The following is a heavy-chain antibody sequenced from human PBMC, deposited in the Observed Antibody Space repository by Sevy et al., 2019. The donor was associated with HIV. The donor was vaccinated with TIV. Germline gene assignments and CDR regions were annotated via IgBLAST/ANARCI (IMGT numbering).Heavy chain of an antibody. CDR3: AKDGESYVWGSHYDY. Sequence: GGSLRLSCEASGFSFSNYGMNWVRQAPGTGLEWVSGTSGSGGSTYYADSVKGRFTSSRDNSKNTLYLQMNSLRAEDTAVYSCAKDGESYVWGSHYDYWGQGTLVTVSS. CDR2: TSGSGGST. D-gene: IGHD3-16*01. J-gene: IGHJ4*02. CDR1: GFSFSNYG. V-gene: IGHV3-23*01.